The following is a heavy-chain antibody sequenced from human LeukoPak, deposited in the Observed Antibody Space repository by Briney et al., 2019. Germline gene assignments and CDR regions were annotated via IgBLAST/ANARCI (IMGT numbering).Heavy chain of an antibody. J-gene: IGHJ6*03. CDR2: VYYGGTT. Sequence: PSETLSLTCTVSGGSINSRSYYWGWIRQPPGKGLEWIGSVYYGGTTYYNPSLKSRVTISEDTSKNHFSLKLSSVTAADTAVYYCARRATTVTTGYYYYYMDVWGKGTTVTVSS. CDR3: ARRATTVTTGYYYYYMDV. CDR1: GGSINSRSYY. V-gene: IGHV4-39*02. D-gene: IGHD4-17*01.